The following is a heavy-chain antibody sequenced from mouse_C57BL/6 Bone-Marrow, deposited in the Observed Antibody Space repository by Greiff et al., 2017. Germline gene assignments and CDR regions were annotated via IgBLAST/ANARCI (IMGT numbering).Heavy chain of an antibody. CDR2: IDPSDSYT. CDR3: ARGVTTVESWFAY. V-gene: IGHV1-69*01. CDR1: GYTFTSYW. J-gene: IGHJ3*01. D-gene: IGHD1-1*01. Sequence: VQLQQPGAELVMPGASVKLSCKASGYTFTSYWMHWVKQRPGQGLEWIGEIDPSDSYTTYNQKFKGKSTLTVDKSSSTAYMQLSSLTSEDSAVYYCARGVTTVESWFAYWGQGTLVTVSA.